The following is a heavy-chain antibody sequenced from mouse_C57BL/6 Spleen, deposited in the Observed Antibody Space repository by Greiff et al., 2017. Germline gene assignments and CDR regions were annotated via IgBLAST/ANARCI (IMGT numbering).Heavy chain of an antibody. J-gene: IGHJ4*01. CDR1: GYTFTSYW. Sequence: QVQLQQPGAELVKPGASVKLSCKASGYTFTSYWMHWVKQRPGQGLEWIGMIHPNSGSTNYTEQFKSKATLTVDKSSSTSFMQLSSLTSEYSAVYDCARWGGYGSSYRSMDYWGQGSSVTVAS. CDR2: IHPNSGST. D-gene: IGHD1-1*01. CDR3: ARWGGYGSSYRSMDY. V-gene: IGHV1-64*01.